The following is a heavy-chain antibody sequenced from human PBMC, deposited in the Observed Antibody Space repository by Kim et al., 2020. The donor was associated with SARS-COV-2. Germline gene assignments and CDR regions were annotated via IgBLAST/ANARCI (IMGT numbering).Heavy chain of an antibody. Sequence: GGSLRLSCAASGFSVSNYWMNWVRQAPGKGLEWVANMNQDGSGKYYVDSVKGRFTISRDNAKNSLYLQMNSLRAEDTAVYYFGRGGTPGDWGQVTPVTV. CDR1: GFSVSNYW. CDR2: MNQDGSGK. V-gene: IGHV3-7*01. J-gene: IGHJ4*02. CDR3: GRGGTPGD. D-gene: IGHD3-16*01.